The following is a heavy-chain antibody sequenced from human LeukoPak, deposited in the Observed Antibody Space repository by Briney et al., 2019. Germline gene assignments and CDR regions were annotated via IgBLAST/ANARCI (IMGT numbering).Heavy chain of an antibody. CDR3: AKRYYFDY. Sequence: PGGSLRLSCAASGFPFSNYGMHWVRQTPGKGLEWMAYIRYDGNNKDYADSVKGRFSISRDNSKNTLYLQMNSLRAEDTAVYYCAKRYYFDYWGQGTLVTVSS. V-gene: IGHV3-30*02. CDR1: GFPFSNYG. CDR2: IRYDGNNK. J-gene: IGHJ4*02.